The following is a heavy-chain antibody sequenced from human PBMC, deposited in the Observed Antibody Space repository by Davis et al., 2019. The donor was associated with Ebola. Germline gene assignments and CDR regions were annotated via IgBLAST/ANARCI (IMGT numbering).Heavy chain of an antibody. V-gene: IGHV3-30*14. CDR3: VSLGYCISTSCYG. J-gene: IGHJ4*02. CDR2: TSYDGTNN. Sequence: GESLKISCAASGFTFSTYAMHWVRQAPGKGLEWVAITSYDGTNNYYADSVKGRFTISRDNSKNTLYLQMSSLRAEDTAVYYCVSLGYCISTSCYGWGQGTLVTVSS. CDR1: GFTFSTYA. D-gene: IGHD2-2*01.